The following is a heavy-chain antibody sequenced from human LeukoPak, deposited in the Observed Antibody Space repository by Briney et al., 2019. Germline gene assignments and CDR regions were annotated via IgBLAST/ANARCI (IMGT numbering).Heavy chain of an antibody. CDR1: GYRFTSYW. Sequence: GEPLQISFQGSGYRFTSYWLSWVRPMPGKGLEWMGRIDPSDSYTNYSPSFQGHVTISAEKCISTAYLQWSSLKASDTAMYYCARQWADYVWGSPPQIDYYYYGMDVWGQGSTVTVSA. V-gene: IGHV5-10-1*01. CDR3: ARQWADYVWGSPPQIDYYYYGMDV. CDR2: IDPSDSYT. J-gene: IGHJ6*01. D-gene: IGHD3-16*01.